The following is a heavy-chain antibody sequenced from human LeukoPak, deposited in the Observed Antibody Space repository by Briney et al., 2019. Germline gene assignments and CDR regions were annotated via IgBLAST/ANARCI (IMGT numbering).Heavy chain of an antibody. J-gene: IGHJ4*02. CDR2: ISGSGGST. V-gene: IGHV3-23*01. Sequence: GGSLRLSCAASGFTFSSYAMSWVRQAPGKGLEWVSAISGSGGSTYYADSVKGRFTISRDNSKNTLYLQMNSLRAEDTAVYYCAKDGRMIRYFDWLSASHFDYWGQGTLVTVSS. CDR3: AKDGRMIRYFDWLSASHFDY. D-gene: IGHD3-9*01. CDR1: GFTFSSYA.